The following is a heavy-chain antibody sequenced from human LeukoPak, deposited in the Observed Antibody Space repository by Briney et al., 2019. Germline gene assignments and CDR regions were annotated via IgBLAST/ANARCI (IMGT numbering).Heavy chain of an antibody. CDR3: ARPTPPAIAAAGILH. CDR2: IYSSGST. CDR1: GGSISSSSYY. J-gene: IGHJ1*01. D-gene: IGHD6-13*01. V-gene: IGHV4-39*01. Sequence: AETLSLTRTVSGGSISSSSYYWGWIRQPPGKGLEWIGSIYSSGSTYNHPSLKSRVTISVDPSKTQFFLKLSSVTPADTAVYYCARPTPPAIAAAGILHWGQGTLVTVSS.